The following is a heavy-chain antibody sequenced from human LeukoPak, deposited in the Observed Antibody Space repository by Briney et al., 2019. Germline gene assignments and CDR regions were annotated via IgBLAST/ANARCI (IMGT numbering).Heavy chain of an antibody. CDR2: IYYSGST. Sequence: PSETLSLTRIVSGGSISTYYWSWIRQPPGKGLEWSGYIYYSGSTNYNPSLKSRVTISVDTPKNQFSLKLSSATAADTAVYYCARVYSSGGGYYYYYMDVWGKGTTVTVSS. CDR3: ARVYSSGGGYYYYYMDV. D-gene: IGHD6-19*01. V-gene: IGHV4-59*08. CDR1: GGSISTYY. J-gene: IGHJ6*03.